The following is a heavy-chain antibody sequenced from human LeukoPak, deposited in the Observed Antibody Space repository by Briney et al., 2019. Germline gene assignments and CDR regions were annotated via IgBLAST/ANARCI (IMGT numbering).Heavy chain of an antibody. CDR3: ARDANYYDSSDLDY. D-gene: IGHD3-22*01. CDR1: GFTFSSYA. CDR2: ISYDGSNK. Sequence: GGSLRLSCATSGFTFSSYAMHWVRQAPGKGLEWVAVISYDGSNKYYADSVKGRFTISRDNSKNTLYLQMNSLRAEDTAVYYCARDANYYDSSDLDYWGQGTLVTVSS. V-gene: IGHV3-30*04. J-gene: IGHJ4*02.